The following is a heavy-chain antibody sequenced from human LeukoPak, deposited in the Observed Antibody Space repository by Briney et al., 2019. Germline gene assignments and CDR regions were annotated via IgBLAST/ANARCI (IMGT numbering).Heavy chain of an antibody. D-gene: IGHD4-17*01. J-gene: IGHJ6*03. CDR3: AKDSTDYGLYYYYMDV. Sequence: GSLRLSCAASGFTFTTNAMSWVRQAPGKGLEWVSAVSGSGGDTYYAGSVKGRFTISRDNSKNTLYLQMYSLRAEDTAVYYCAKDSTDYGLYYYYMDVWGKGTTVTVSS. CDR2: VSGSGGDT. CDR1: GFTFTTNA. V-gene: IGHV3-23*01.